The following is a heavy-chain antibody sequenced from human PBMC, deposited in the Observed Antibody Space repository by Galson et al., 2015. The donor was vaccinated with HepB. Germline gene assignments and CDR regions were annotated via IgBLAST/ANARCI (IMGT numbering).Heavy chain of an antibody. CDR1: GFTVSSNY. V-gene: IGHV3-66*02. Sequence: SLRLSCAASGFTVSSNYMSWVRQAPGKGLEWVSVIYSGGSTYYADSVKGRFTISRDNSKNTLYLQMNSLRAEDTAVYYCAKAQEEYSSSWFDYWGQGTLVTVSS. J-gene: IGHJ4*02. D-gene: IGHD6-13*01. CDR3: AKAQEEYSSSWFDY. CDR2: IYSGGST.